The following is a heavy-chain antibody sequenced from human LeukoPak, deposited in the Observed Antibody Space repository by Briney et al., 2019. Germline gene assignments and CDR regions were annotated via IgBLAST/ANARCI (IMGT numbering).Heavy chain of an antibody. J-gene: IGHJ3*02. Sequence: SETLSLTCTVSGGSISSYYWSWIRQPPGKGLEWIGYIYYSGSTNYNPSLKSRVTMSVDTSKYQFSLKLSSVTAADTAVYYCARDYIVATTAFDIWGQGTMVTVSS. CDR2: IYYSGST. CDR3: ARDYIVATTAFDI. CDR1: GGSISSYY. V-gene: IGHV4-59*12. D-gene: IGHD5-12*01.